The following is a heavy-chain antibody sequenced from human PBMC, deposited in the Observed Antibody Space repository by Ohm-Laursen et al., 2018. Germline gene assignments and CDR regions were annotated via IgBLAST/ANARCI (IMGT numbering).Heavy chain of an antibody. Sequence: SLRLSCSASGFTFSSYTMNWVRQAPGKGLEWVSAISSSGSDLYYADSVKGRFTISRDNAKKTMYLQMNSLRAEDTAVYYCARGYYYDSSGYSLPFDYWGQGTLVTVSS. CDR3: ARGYYYDSSGYSLPFDY. V-gene: IGHV3-21*01. D-gene: IGHD3-22*01. J-gene: IGHJ4*02. CDR1: GFTFSSYT. CDR2: ISSSGSDL.